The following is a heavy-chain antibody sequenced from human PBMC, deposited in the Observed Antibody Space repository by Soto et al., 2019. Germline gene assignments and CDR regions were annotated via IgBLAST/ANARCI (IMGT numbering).Heavy chain of an antibody. D-gene: IGHD3-3*01. CDR3: AKDTIFGVMASFDY. Sequence: SLRLSCAASGFTFSSYAMSWVRQAPGKGLEWVSAISGSGGSTYYADSVKGRFTISRDNSKNTLYLQMNSLRAEDTAVYYCAKDTIFGVMASFDYWGQGTLVTVST. J-gene: IGHJ4*02. V-gene: IGHV3-23*01. CDR1: GFTFSSYA. CDR2: ISGSGGST.